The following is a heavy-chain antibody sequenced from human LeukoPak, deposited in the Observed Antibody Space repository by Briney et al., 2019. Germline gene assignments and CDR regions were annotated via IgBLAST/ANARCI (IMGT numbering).Heavy chain of an antibody. D-gene: IGHD5-24*01. CDR1: GYTFTSYY. V-gene: IGHV1-46*01. CDR3: ARRRDGYNWVDY. CDR2: INPSGGST. Sequence: ASVKVSCKASGYTFTSYYMHWVRQAPGQGLEWMGIINPSGGSTSYAQKFQGRVTMTRDMSTSTVYMELSSLISEDTAVYYCARRRDGYNWVDYWGQGTLVTVSS. J-gene: IGHJ4*02.